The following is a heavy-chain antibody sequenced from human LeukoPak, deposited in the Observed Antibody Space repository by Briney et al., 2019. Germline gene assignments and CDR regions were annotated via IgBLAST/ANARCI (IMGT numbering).Heavy chain of an antibody. J-gene: IGHJ6*03. D-gene: IGHD2-2*01. CDR3: ARKGPANYYYYYMDV. CDR2: MNPNSGNT. CDR1: GYTFTSYD. V-gene: IGHV1-8*01. Sequence: ASVKVSCKASGYTFTSYDIIWVRQATGQGLEWMGWMNPNSGNTGYAQKFQGSVIMTRNTPNSTAYMELSSLRSDDTAVYFCARKGPANYYYYYMDVWGKGTTVTVSS.